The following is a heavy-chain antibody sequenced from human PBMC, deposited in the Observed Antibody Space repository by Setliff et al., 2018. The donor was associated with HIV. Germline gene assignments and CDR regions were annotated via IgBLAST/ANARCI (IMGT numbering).Heavy chain of an antibody. CDR1: GFTFSTSW. Sequence: GGSLRLSCAASGFTFSTSWMNWVRQAPGKGLEWVSYISSSSSTIYYADSVKGRFTISRDNAKNSLYLQKNSLRAEDTAVYYCASPSGSLRDWFDPWGQGTLVTVSS. CDR2: ISSSSSTI. CDR3: ASPSGSLRDWFDP. J-gene: IGHJ5*02. D-gene: IGHD1-26*01. V-gene: IGHV3-48*04.